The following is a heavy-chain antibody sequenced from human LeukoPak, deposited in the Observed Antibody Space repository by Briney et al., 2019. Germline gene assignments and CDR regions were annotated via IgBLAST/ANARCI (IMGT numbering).Heavy chain of an antibody. CDR3: ANGDGFDY. V-gene: IGHV3-7*01. D-gene: IGHD5-24*01. Sequence: GGSLRLSCATSGFTFSTYWMSSVRQAPGKGLEWVANIKQDGSEKYYADSVTGRFTISRDNAKNLLYLQMNSLRVEDTAVYYCANGDGFDYWGQGTLVTVSS. CDR1: GFTFSTYW. J-gene: IGHJ4*02. CDR2: IKQDGSEK.